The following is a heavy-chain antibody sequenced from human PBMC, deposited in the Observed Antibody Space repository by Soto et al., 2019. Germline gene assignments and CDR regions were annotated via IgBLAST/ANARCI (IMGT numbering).Heavy chain of an antibody. D-gene: IGHD3-10*02. Sequence: PSETLSLTCAFSVGSISSNHWWSWVRQPPGKGLEWIGEVYHSGSTFYNPSLKSRVTISVDKSRSKFSLRLTSVTAADTAIYYCAGLKTKLSSYEYWGQGTLVIVS. V-gene: IGHV4-4*02. CDR2: VYHSGST. CDR1: VGSISSNHW. CDR3: AGLKTKLSSYEY. J-gene: IGHJ1*01.